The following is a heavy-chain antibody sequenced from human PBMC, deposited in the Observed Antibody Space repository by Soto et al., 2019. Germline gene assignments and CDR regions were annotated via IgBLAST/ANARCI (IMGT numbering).Heavy chain of an antibody. D-gene: IGHD2-8*01. CDR1: GFSFSQHA. CDR3: ATRLTNSIDGMDI. Sequence: QVQLLESGGGVAQPGRSLRLSCAASGFSFSQHAMHWVRQAPGKGLEWVAVMSFDGTYKHYADSVRGRFTITRDNSKNTLFLQLDSLRPADTGAYYCATRLTNSIDGMDIWGQGTTVSVSS. J-gene: IGHJ6*02. CDR2: MSFDGTYK. V-gene: IGHV3-30*04.